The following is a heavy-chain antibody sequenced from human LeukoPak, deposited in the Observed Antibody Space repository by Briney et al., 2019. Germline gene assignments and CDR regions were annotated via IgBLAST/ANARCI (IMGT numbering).Heavy chain of an antibody. CDR1: GGSISSYY. V-gene: IGHV4-59*01. CDR3: ARYYDFWSGYYLFDY. D-gene: IGHD3-3*01. Sequence: SETLSLTCTVSGGSISSYYWSWIWQPPGKGLEWIGYIYYSGSTNYNPSLKSRVTISVDTSKNQFSLKLSSVTAADTAVYYCARYYDFWSGYYLFDYWGQGTLVTVSS. J-gene: IGHJ4*02. CDR2: IYYSGST.